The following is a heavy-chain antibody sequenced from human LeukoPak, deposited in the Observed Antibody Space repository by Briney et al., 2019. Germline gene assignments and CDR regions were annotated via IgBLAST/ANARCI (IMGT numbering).Heavy chain of an antibody. CDR2: ISPYNGNT. V-gene: IGHV1-18*01. CDR1: GYTFTTYG. D-gene: IGHD3-22*01. CDR3: ASFYYDSSGYYGNRGNFDY. J-gene: IGHJ4*02. Sequence: ASVKVSCKASGYTFTTYGISWVRQAPGQGLEWMGWISPYNGNTKYAQKVQGRVTMTRDMSTSTVYMELSSLRSEDTAVYYCASFYYDSSGYYGNRGNFDYWGQGTLVTVSS.